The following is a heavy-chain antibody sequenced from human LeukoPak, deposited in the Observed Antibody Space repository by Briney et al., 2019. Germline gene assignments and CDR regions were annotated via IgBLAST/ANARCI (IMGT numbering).Heavy chain of an antibody. Sequence: ASVKVSCKASGYTFTGYYMHWVRQAPGQGLEWMGWINPNSGGTNYAQKFQGRVTMTTDTSTSTAYMELRSLRSDDTAVYYCARTYDSSGYFDYWGQGTLVTVSS. J-gene: IGHJ4*02. D-gene: IGHD3-22*01. CDR3: ARTYDSSGYFDY. CDR2: INPNSGGT. CDR1: GYTFTGYY. V-gene: IGHV1-2*02.